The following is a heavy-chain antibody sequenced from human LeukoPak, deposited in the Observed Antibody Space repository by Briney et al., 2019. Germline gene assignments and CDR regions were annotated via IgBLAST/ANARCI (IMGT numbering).Heavy chain of an antibody. D-gene: IGHD6-13*01. J-gene: IGHJ6*02. CDR3: ARGMAPSSSWFNSFLNYYYYGMDV. CDR2: INPNSGGT. CDR1: GYTFTGHY. Sequence: GASVKVSCKASGYTFTGHYMHWVRQAPGQGFEWMGRINPNSGGTNYAQKFQGRLTMTRDTSISTAYMELNRLRSDDTAVYYCARGMAPSSSWFNSFLNYYYYGMDVWGQGTTVTVSS. V-gene: IGHV1-2*06.